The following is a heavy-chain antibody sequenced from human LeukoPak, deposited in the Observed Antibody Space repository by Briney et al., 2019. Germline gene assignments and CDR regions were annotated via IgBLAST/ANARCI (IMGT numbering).Heavy chain of an antibody. CDR2: INHSGST. CDR3: ARPRASNYGMDV. CDR1: GGSFSGYY. J-gene: IGHJ6*02. V-gene: IGHV4-34*01. Sequence: ASETLSLTCAVYGGSFSGYYWSWIRQPPGKGLEWIGEINHSGSTNYNPSLKSRVTISVDTSKNQFSLKLSSVTAADTAVYYCARPRASNYGMDVWGQGTTVTVS.